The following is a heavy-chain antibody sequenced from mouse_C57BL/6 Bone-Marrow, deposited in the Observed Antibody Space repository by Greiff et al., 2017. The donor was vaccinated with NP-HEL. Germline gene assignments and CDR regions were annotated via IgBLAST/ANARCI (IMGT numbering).Heavy chain of an antibody. J-gene: IGHJ4*01. D-gene: IGHD2-4*01. CDR3: ARNNDYDVIYAMDY. V-gene: IGHV2-2*01. CDR1: GFSLTSYG. Sequence: QVQLQQSGPGLVQPSQSLSITCTVSGFSLTSYGVHWVRQSPGKGLAWLGVIWSGGSPDYNAAFISRLSISKDNSKSQVFFKMNSLQADDTAIYYCARNNDYDVIYAMDYWGQGTSVTVSS. CDR2: IWSGGSP.